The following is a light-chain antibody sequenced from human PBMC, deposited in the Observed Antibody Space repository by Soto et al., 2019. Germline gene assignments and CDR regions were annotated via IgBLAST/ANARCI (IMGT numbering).Light chain of an antibody. V-gene: IGKV3-11*01. CDR3: QLRGNWPPYT. J-gene: IGKJ2*01. CDR1: QSVSSY. CDR2: DAS. Sequence: EIVLTQSPATPSLSPGERATLSCRASQSVSSYLAWYQQKPGQAPRLLIYDASNRATGIPARFSGSGSGTDFTLTISSLEPEDLAVYYCQLRGNWPPYTFGQGTKLEIK.